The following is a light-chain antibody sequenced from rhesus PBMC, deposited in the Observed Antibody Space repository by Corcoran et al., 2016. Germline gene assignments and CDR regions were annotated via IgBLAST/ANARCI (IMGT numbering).Light chain of an antibody. CDR1: SSDVGGYNY. Sequence: QAAPTQPPSVSGSPGQSVTISCTGTSSDVGGYNYVSWYQQHPGKAPKVMIYGVSQRPSGVSDRFSGSKSGNTASLTISGLQAEDEADYYCCSDTTSSTYIFGAGTRLTVL. V-gene: IGLV2S7*01. CDR2: GVS. CDR3: CSDTTSSTYI. J-gene: IGLJ1*01.